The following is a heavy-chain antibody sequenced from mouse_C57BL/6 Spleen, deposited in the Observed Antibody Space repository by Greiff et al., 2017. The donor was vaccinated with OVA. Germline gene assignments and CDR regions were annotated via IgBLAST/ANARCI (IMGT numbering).Heavy chain of an antibody. CDR3: ARSGFDY. Sequence: QVQLQQPGAELVRPGSSVKLSCKASGYTFTSYWMDWVKQRPGQGLEWIGNIYPSDGETHYNQKFKDKATLTVDKSSSTAYMQLSSLTSEDSAGYYCARSGFDYWGQGTTLTVSS. D-gene: IGHD4-1*01. J-gene: IGHJ2*01. V-gene: IGHV1-61*01. CDR1: GYTFTSYW. CDR2: IYPSDGET.